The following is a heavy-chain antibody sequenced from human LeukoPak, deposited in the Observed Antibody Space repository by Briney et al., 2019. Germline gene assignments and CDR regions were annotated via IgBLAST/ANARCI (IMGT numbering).Heavy chain of an antibody. V-gene: IGHV3-23*01. Sequence: GASLRLSCAASGFTFSSYAMNWVRQAPGKGLEWVSAISGSGGSTYYADSVKGRFTISRDNSKNTLYLQMNSLRAEDTAVYYCAKDRDCSGGSCYSDYWGQGTLVTVSS. CDR3: AKDRDCSGGSCYSDY. J-gene: IGHJ4*02. D-gene: IGHD2-15*01. CDR1: GFTFSSYA. CDR2: ISGSGGST.